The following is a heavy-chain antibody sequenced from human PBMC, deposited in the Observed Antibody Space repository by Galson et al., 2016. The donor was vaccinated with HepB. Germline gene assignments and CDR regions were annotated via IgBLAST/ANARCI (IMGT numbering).Heavy chain of an antibody. CDR3: AKDEGFYNGMDF. Sequence: SETLSLTCTVSGGSVSSASHYWSWVRQPTGKGLEWIGYISDSESTNSNPSLKGRVTISLDRSKNQFSQRLNSVIAADTAVYYCAKDEGFYNGMDFWGQGTTVTVSS. V-gene: IGHV4-61*01. J-gene: IGHJ6*02. D-gene: IGHD2-2*02. CDR2: ISDSEST. CDR1: GGSVSSASHY.